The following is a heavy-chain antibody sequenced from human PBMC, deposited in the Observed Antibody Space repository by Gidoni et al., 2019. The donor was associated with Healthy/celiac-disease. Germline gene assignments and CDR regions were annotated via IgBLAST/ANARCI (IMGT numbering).Heavy chain of an antibody. Sequence: QVQLQESGPGLVKPSETLSLTCAVSGYSISSGYYWGWIRQPPGKGLEWIGSIYHSGSTSYHPSLKRRVTISVDTSKNQFSLKLSSGPAADTAVYYCAREDSGSYLGGGNYYYGMDVWGQGTTVTVSS. V-gene: IGHV4-38-2*02. CDR3: AREDSGSYLGGGNYYYGMDV. J-gene: IGHJ6*02. D-gene: IGHD1-26*01. CDR1: GYSISSGYY. CDR2: IYHSGST.